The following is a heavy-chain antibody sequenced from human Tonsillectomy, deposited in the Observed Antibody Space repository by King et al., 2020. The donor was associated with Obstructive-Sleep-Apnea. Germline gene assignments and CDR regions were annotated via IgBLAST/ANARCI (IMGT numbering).Heavy chain of an antibody. D-gene: IGHD1-14*01. V-gene: IGHV5-51*01. CDR2: IHPDDSDT. CDR1: GYTFTTHW. J-gene: IGHJ6*02. CDR3: ARVSTTRFYDYYFGMDV. Sequence: QLVQSGAEVKKPGESLKISCQGSGYTFTTHWIAWVRQRPGKGLECMGIIHPDDSDTRYSPSFQGQVTISADKSINTAYLQWNSLKATDTAMYYCARVSTTRFYDYYFGMDVWGPGTTVAVSS.